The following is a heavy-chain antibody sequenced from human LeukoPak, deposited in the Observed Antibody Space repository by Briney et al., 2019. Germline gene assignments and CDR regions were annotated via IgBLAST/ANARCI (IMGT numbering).Heavy chain of an antibody. CDR2: ISSSSSYI. D-gene: IGHD6-13*01. CDR1: GFSFSSYS. Sequence: GGSLRLSCAASGFSFSSYSMNWVRQAPGKGLEWVSSISSSSSYIDYADSVKGRFTISRDNAKNSLYLQMNSLRAEDTAVYYCARFLAAAGNDAFDIWGQGTMVTVSS. V-gene: IGHV3-21*01. CDR3: ARFLAAAGNDAFDI. J-gene: IGHJ3*02.